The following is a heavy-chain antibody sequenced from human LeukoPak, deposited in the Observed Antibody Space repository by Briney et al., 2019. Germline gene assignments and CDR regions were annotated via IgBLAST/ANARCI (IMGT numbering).Heavy chain of an antibody. D-gene: IGHD3-22*01. J-gene: IGHJ1*01. CDR2: IYYSGST. Sequence: SETLSLTCTVSGGSISSSSYYWGWLRQPPGKGLEWIGSIYYSGSTYYNPSLKSRVTISVDTSKNQFSLKLSSVTAADTAVYYCARSSGYYPEYFQHWGQGTLVAVSS. CDR1: GGSISSSSYY. CDR3: ARSSGYYPEYFQH. V-gene: IGHV4-39*01.